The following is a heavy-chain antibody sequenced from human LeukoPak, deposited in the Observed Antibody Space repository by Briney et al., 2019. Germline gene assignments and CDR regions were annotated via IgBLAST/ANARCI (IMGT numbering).Heavy chain of an antibody. Sequence: ASVKVSCKASGYTFTRHYMNWVRQAPGQGLEWMGWINPNSGGTNYAQKFQGRVTMTRDTSISTAYMELSRLRSDDTAVYYCARGATVGHHHVNYFDYWGQGTLVTVSS. CDR3: ARGATVGHHHVNYFDY. CDR2: INPNSGGT. V-gene: IGHV1-2*02. J-gene: IGHJ4*02. CDR1: GYTFTRHY. D-gene: IGHD4-23*01.